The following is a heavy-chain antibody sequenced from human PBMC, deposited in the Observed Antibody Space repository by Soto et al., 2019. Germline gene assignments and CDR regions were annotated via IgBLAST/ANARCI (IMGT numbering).Heavy chain of an antibody. Sequence: SETLSLTYTVSGGSISSYYWSWIRQPPGKGLEWIGYIYYSGSTNYNPSLKSRVTISVDTSKNQFSLKLSSVTAADTAVYYCARNGWGLDNYYYYYMDVWGKGTTVTVSS. D-gene: IGHD2-2*03. CDR1: GGSISSYY. V-gene: IGHV4-59*01. CDR3: ARNGWGLDNYYYYYMDV. J-gene: IGHJ6*03. CDR2: IYYSGST.